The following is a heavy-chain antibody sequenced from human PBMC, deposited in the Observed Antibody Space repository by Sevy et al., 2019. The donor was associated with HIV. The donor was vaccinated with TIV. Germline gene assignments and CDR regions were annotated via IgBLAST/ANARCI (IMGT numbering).Heavy chain of an antibody. J-gene: IGHJ3*02. D-gene: IGHD3-3*01. CDR1: GFTFSSYA. CDR2: ISGSGGST. CDR3: AKDRSVTIFGVANDAFDI. V-gene: IGHV3-23*01. Sequence: GGSLRLSCAASGFTFSSYAMSWVRQAPGKGLEWVSAISGSGGSTYYADSVKGRLTISRDNSKNTLYLQMNSLRAEDRAVDYCAKDRSVTIFGVANDAFDIWGQGTMVTVSS.